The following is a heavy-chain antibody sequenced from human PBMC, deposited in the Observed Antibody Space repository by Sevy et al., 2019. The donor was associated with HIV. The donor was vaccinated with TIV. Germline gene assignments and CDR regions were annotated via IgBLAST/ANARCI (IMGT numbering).Heavy chain of an antibody. V-gene: IGHV3-30-3*01. J-gene: IGHJ4*02. D-gene: IGHD2-21*02. Sequence: GGSLILSCAASGFTFSSYALHWVRQAPGKGLEWVAVISYDDGSNRNYADSVKGRFTISRDNSKNTVYLQMNSLRPEDTAVYYCARDSGYCGGDCYGPGGYWGQGTLVTVSS. CDR3: ARDSGYCGGDCYGPGGY. CDR2: ISYDDGSNR. CDR1: GFTFSSYA.